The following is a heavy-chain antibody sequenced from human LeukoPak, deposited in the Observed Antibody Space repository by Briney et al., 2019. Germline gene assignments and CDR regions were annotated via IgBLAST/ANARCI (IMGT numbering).Heavy chain of an antibody. V-gene: IGHV1-18*01. D-gene: IGHD3-22*01. J-gene: IGHJ4*02. CDR2: ISAYNGNT. CDR3: ARGLADSSGYYYGY. CDR1: GYTFTSYG. Sequence: ASVTVSCKASGYTFTSYGISWVRQAPGXXXXXMXWISAYNGNTNYAQKLQGRVTMTTDTSTSTAYMELRSLRSDDTAVYYCARGLADSSGYYYGYWGQGTLVTVSS.